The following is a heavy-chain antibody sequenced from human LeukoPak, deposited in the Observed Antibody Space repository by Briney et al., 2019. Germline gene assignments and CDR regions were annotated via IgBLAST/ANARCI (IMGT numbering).Heavy chain of an antibody. J-gene: IGHJ5*02. CDR2: INPDGSST. D-gene: IGHD6-19*01. V-gene: IGHV3-74*01. Sequence: GGSLRLSCAASAFTFSSSWMHWVRQAPGKGLVWVSRINPDGSSTTYAESVKGRFTISRDNAKNTLYLQMNSLRAEDTAVYYCVRGIGCGWLDPWGQGTLVTVSS. CDR1: AFTFSSSW. CDR3: VRGIGCGWLDP.